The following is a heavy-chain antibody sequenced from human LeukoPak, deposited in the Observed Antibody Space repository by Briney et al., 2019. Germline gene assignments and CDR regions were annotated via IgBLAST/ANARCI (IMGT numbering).Heavy chain of an antibody. CDR2: INHSGST. CDR1: GGSFSGYY. J-gene: IGHJ4*02. V-gene: IGHV4-34*01. CDR3: ARGVRSSIYSYGFMNY. Sequence: SETLSLTCAVYGGSFSGYYWSWIRQPPGKGLEWIGEINHSGSTNYNPSLKSRVTISVDTSKNQFSLKLSSVTAADAAVYYCARGVRSSIYSYGFMNYWGQGTLVTVSS. D-gene: IGHD5-18*01.